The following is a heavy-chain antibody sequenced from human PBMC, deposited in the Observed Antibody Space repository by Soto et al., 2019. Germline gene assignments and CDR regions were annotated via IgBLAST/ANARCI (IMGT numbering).Heavy chain of an antibody. CDR3: AKEFKLVVLGYYGMDV. D-gene: IGHD2-15*01. J-gene: IGHJ6*02. CDR1: GFTFSSYG. CDR2: ISYDGSNK. V-gene: IGHV3-30*18. Sequence: PGGSLRLSCAASGFTFSSYGMHWVRQAPGKGLEWVAVISYDGSNKYYADSVKGRFTISRDNSKNTLYLQMNSLRAEDTAVYYCAKEFKLVVLGYYGMDVWGQGTTVTVSS.